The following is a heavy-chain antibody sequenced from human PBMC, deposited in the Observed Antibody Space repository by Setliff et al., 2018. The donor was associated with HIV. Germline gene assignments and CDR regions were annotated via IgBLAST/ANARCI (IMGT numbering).Heavy chain of an antibody. CDR3: ARVPSIETILFDS. V-gene: IGHV4-31*03. CDR2: ISYSGGT. CDR1: DDSTSSGFYY. Sequence: SETLSLTCTVSDDSTSSGFYYWSWILQHPGKGLEWIGYISYSGGTYYKPSLKSRVTISVDTSKNQLSLKLSSVTAADTAVYYCARVPSIETILFDSWGQGTLVTVSS. J-gene: IGHJ4*02. D-gene: IGHD2-2*02.